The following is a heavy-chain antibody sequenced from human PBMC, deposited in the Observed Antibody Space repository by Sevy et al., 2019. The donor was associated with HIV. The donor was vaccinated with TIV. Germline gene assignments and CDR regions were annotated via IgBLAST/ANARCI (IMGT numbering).Heavy chain of an antibody. Sequence: ASVKVSCKASGYTFTSYDINWVRHATGQGLEWMGWMNRNSGNTGYAQKFQGRVTMTRNTSIGTAYLELSSLRSEESAAYYCASGMSGSGSFTYYYYGMDVWGQGTTVTVSS. CDR1: GYTFTSYD. CDR3: ASGMSGSGSFTYYYYGMDV. D-gene: IGHD6-19*01. CDR2: MNRNSGNT. V-gene: IGHV1-8*01. J-gene: IGHJ6*02.